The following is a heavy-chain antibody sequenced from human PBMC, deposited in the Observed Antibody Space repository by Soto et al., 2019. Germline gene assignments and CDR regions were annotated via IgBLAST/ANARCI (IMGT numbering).Heavy chain of an antibody. CDR1: GFTFKTHA. CDR3: GKDVGDYVPYYYGVDV. Sequence: QVQLVESGGGVVQPGTSLRLSCAASGFTFKTHAMHWVRQAPGKGLEWMAVIAYDGNEKFYADSVKGRFTISRDNSKNALYLQINTLRNADTAVYYCGKDVGDYVPYYYGVDVWGQGTTVTVSS. D-gene: IGHD1-26*01. V-gene: IGHV3-30*18. J-gene: IGHJ6*02. CDR2: IAYDGNEK.